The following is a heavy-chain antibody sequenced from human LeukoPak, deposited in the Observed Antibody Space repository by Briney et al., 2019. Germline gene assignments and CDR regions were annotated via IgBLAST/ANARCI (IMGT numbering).Heavy chain of an antibody. V-gene: IGHV3-30*01. J-gene: IGHJ5*02. CDR1: GFTFSSYA. Sequence: PGRSLRLSCAASGFTFSSYAMHWVRQAPGKGLVWVAVISYDGSNKYYADSVKGRFTISRDNSKNTLYLQMNSLRAEDTAVYYCARDRYSSSTSCHKQMGGFDPWGQGTLVTVSS. D-gene: IGHD2-2*02. CDR3: ARDRYSSSTSCHKQMGGFDP. CDR2: ISYDGSNK.